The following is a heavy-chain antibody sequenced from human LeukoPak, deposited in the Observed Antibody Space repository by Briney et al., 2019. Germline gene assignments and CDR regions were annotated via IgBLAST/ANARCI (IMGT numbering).Heavy chain of an antibody. J-gene: IGHJ5*02. CDR1: GYTFASYG. CDR2: ISAYNGNT. Sequence: GASVKVSCKASGYTFASYGISWVRQAPGQGLEWMGWISAYNGNTNYAQKLQGRVTITRNTSISTAYMELSSLRSEDTAVYYCARELVRGAYNWFDPWGQGTLVTVSS. CDR3: ARELVRGAYNWFDP. V-gene: IGHV1-18*01. D-gene: IGHD6-13*01.